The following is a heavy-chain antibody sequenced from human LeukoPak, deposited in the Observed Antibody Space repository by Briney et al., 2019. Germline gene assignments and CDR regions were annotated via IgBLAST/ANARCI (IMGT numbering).Heavy chain of an antibody. CDR3: ARGAPGSYCSGGSCPYFDY. CDR1: GYTFTSYD. Sequence: ASVKVSCKASGYTFTSYDINWVRQATGQGLEWMGWMNPNSGNTGYAQKFQGKVTMTRNTSISTAYMELSSLGSEDTAVYYCARGAPGSYCSGGSCPYFDYWGQGTLVAVSS. V-gene: IGHV1-8*01. D-gene: IGHD2-15*01. CDR2: MNPNSGNT. J-gene: IGHJ4*02.